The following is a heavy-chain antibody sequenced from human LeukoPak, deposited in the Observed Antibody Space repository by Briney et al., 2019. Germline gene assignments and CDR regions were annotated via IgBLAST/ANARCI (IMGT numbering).Heavy chain of an antibody. CDR1: GFTVSSNY. Sequence: GGSLRLSCAASGFTVSSNYMSWVRQAPGKGLEWVSVIYSGGSTYYADSVKGRFTISRDNSKNTLYLQMNSLRAEDAAVYYCARGSVAGTSFDYWGQGTLVTVSS. CDR2: IYSGGST. V-gene: IGHV3-53*01. J-gene: IGHJ4*02. CDR3: ARGSVAGTSFDY. D-gene: IGHD6-19*01.